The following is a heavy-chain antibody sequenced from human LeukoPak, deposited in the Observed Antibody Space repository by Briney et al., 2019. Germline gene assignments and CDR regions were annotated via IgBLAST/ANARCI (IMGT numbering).Heavy chain of an antibody. CDR2: MNPNSGNT. CDR1: GYTFTSYD. Sequence: ASVKVSCKASGYTFTSYDINWVRQATGQGLEWMGWMNPNSGNTGYAQKFQGRVTMTRNTSISTAYMELSSLRSEDTAVYYCAREGIAAAGINYYYYMDVWAKGTTVTISS. V-gene: IGHV1-8*01. D-gene: IGHD6-13*01. J-gene: IGHJ6*03. CDR3: AREGIAAAGINYYYYMDV.